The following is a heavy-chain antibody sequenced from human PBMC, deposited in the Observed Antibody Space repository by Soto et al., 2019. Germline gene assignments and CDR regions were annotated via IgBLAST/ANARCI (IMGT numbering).Heavy chain of an antibody. CDR3: ARVRDIVVVVAAGRGYYYGMDV. CDR1: GGTFSSYA. J-gene: IGHJ6*02. D-gene: IGHD2-15*01. CDR2: IIPIFGTA. Sequence: SVKVSCKASGGTFSSYAISWVRQAPGQGLEWMGGIIPIFGTANYAQKFQGRVTITADESTSTAYMELSSLRSEDTAVYYCARVRDIVVVVAAGRGYYYGMDVWGRGTTVTASS. V-gene: IGHV1-69*13.